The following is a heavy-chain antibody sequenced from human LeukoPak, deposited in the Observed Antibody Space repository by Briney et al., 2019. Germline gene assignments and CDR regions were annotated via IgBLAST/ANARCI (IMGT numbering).Heavy chain of an antibody. D-gene: IGHD1-26*01. CDR2: IYYSGNT. CDR3: ASGSGSYYAIDY. CDR1: GGSISSSTYY. V-gene: IGHV4-39*07. Sequence: SETLSLTCTVSGGSISSSTYYWGWIRQPPGKGLEWIGNIYYSGNTYYNPSLKSRVTISVDTSKNQFSLKLSSVTAADTAVYYCASGSGSYYAIDYWGQGTLVTVSS. J-gene: IGHJ4*02.